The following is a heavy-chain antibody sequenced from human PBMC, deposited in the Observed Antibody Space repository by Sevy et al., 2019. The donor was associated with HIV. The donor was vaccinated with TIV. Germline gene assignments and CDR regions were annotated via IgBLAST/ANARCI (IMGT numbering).Heavy chain of an antibody. Sequence: ASVKVSCKASGYTFTGYYMHWVRQAPGQGLELMGWINPNSGGTNYAQKFQGRVTMTRDTSISTAYMELSRLRSDDTAVYYCARGGDSSGYYMGSPWFDPWGQGTLVTVSS. J-gene: IGHJ5*02. CDR1: GYTFTGYY. CDR3: ARGGDSSGYYMGSPWFDP. CDR2: INPNSGGT. D-gene: IGHD3-22*01. V-gene: IGHV1-2*02.